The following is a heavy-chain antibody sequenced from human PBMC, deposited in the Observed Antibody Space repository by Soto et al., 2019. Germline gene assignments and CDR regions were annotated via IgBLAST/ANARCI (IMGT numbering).Heavy chain of an antibody. V-gene: IGHV1-18*01. Sequence: QVQLVQSGAEVKKPGASVKVSCKASGYTFTSYGISWVRQAPGQGLEWMGWISAYNGNTNYAQKLQGRVTMTTDTSTSTAYMELRSLRSDDTAVYYWARDPTRIVVVTPRSWFDPWGQGTLVTVSS. CDR2: ISAYNGNT. D-gene: IGHD3-22*01. CDR1: GYTFTSYG. CDR3: ARDPTRIVVVTPRSWFDP. J-gene: IGHJ5*02.